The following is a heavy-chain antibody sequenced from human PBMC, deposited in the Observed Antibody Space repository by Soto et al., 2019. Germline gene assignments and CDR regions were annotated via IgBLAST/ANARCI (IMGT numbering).Heavy chain of an antibody. V-gene: IGHV3-21*01. CDR2: ISPGSSNI. CDR3: ARARNDYGAWYYFDY. Sequence: EVQLVESGGGLVKPGGSLRLSCAVSGFTFHTYSMNWVRQAPGKGLEWVSSISPGSSNIYYAQSVKGRFTISRDNAKNSLSLQMDSLRAENTGVYYCARARNDYGAWYYFDYWGQGTLVTVSS. J-gene: IGHJ4*02. D-gene: IGHD4-17*01. CDR1: GFTFHTYS.